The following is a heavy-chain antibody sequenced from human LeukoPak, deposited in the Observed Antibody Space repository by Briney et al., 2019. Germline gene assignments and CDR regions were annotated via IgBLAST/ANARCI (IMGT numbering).Heavy chain of an antibody. V-gene: IGHV3-30*18. Sequence: GGSLRLSCAASGFTFSSYGMHWVRQAPGKGLEWVAIISYDGSNKYYADSVQGRFTISRDNSKNTLYLQMNSLRAEDAAVYYCAKHYDTHAFDIWGQGTMVTVSS. CDR2: ISYDGSNK. CDR3: AKHYDTHAFDI. D-gene: IGHD3-22*01. CDR1: GFTFSSYG. J-gene: IGHJ3*02.